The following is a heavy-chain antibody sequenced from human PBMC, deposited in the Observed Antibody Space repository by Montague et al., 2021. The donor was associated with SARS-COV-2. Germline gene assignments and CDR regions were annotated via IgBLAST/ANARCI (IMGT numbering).Heavy chain of an antibody. CDR2: IYYSGST. Sequence: SETLSLTCSVSGDSISNYSWSWIRQSPGKGLEWIGYIYYSGSTNYNSSLTGRVTISVDTSKNQVSLKLTSVTAADTAVYYCARHLRVTTVTSHMYHYAMDVWGQGTTVTVSS. V-gene: IGHV4-59*08. D-gene: IGHD4-11*01. CDR3: ARHLRVTTVTSHMYHYAMDV. J-gene: IGHJ6*02. CDR1: GDSISNYS.